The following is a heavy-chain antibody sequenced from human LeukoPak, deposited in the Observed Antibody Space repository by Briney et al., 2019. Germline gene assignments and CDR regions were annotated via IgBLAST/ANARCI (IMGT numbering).Heavy chain of an antibody. D-gene: IGHD6-13*01. CDR3: ARPKAAGDYYYYYGMDV. CDR1: GFTFSDYY. V-gene: IGHV3-11*01. J-gene: IGHJ6*02. CDR2: ISSSGSTI. Sequence: GGSPRLSCAASGFTFSDYYMSWIRQAPGKGLEWVSYISSSGSTIYYADSVEGRFTISRDNAKNSLYLQMNSLRAEDTAVYYCARPKAAGDYYYYYGMDVWGQGTTVTVSS.